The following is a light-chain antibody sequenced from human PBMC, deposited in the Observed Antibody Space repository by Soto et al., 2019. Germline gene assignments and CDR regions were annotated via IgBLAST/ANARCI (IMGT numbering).Light chain of an antibody. Sequence: LTQPTSVSGSPGQSITISCTGTSSDVGAFNYASWYQQHPGKAPKLMIYDVYDRPSGVSYRFPGSKSGNTASLTISGLQGEDEADYYCSSYTISRTYIFGSGTKVTVL. CDR1: SSDVGAFNY. CDR2: DVY. V-gene: IGLV2-14*03. CDR3: SSYTISRTYI. J-gene: IGLJ1*01.